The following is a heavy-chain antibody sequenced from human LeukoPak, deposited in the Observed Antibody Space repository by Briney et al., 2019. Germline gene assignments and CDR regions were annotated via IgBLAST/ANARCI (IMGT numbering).Heavy chain of an antibody. V-gene: IGHV3-48*04. Sequence: QSGGSLRLSCVVSGFTFNNYSMNWVRQAPGKGLEWVSYITSRSTTMHYAHSVKGRFTISRDNAKNSLYLQMNSLRAEDTAVYYCASYSSKTGTPFPWGQGILVTVSS. D-gene: IGHD1-7*01. CDR1: GFTFNNYS. CDR2: ITSRSTTM. CDR3: ASYSSKTGTPFP. J-gene: IGHJ5*02.